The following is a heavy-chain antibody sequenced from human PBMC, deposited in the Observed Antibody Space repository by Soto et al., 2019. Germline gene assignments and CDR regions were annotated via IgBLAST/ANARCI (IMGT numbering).Heavy chain of an antibody. Sequence: PGGSLRLSCAASGFTFSSYSMNWVRQAPGKGLEWVSSISSSSSYICYADSVKGRFTISRDNAKNSLYLQMNSLRAEDTAVYYCARDPQFLEWLPTPRGFDPWGQGTLVTVSS. CDR1: GFTFSSYS. CDR2: ISSSSSYI. D-gene: IGHD3-3*01. J-gene: IGHJ5*02. CDR3: ARDPQFLEWLPTPRGFDP. V-gene: IGHV3-21*01.